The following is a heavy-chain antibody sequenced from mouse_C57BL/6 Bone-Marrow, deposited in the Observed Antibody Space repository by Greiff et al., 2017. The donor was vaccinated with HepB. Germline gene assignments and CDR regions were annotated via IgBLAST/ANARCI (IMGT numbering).Heavy chain of an antibody. Sequence: EVQRVESGAELVKPGASVKLSCTASGFNIKDYYMHWVKQRTEQGLEWIGRIDPEDGETKYAPKFQGKATITADTSSNTAYLQLSSLTSEDTAVYYCARSLPLLRFYYFDYWGQGTTLTVSS. V-gene: IGHV14-2*01. J-gene: IGHJ2*01. CDR3: ARSLPLLRFYYFDY. CDR2: IDPEDGET. D-gene: IGHD1-1*01. CDR1: GFNIKDYY.